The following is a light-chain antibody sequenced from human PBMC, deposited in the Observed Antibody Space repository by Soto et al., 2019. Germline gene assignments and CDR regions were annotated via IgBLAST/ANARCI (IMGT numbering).Light chain of an antibody. CDR2: EGS. V-gene: IGLV2-23*01. CDR3: CSYACSSTGWV. Sequence: QSALTQPASVSGSPGQSITISCTGTSSDVGSYNLVSWYQQHPGKAPKLMIYEGSKRPSGFSNRFSGSKSGNTASLTISGLQAEDEADYYCCSYACSSTGWVFGGGTKLTVL. CDR1: SSDVGSYNL. J-gene: IGLJ3*02.